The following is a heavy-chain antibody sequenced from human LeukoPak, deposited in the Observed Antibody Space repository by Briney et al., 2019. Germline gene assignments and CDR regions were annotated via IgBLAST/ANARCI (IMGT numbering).Heavy chain of an antibody. V-gene: IGHV3-73*01. D-gene: IGHD3-22*01. Sequence: GGSLTLSCAASGFTFSGSAMHWVRQASGKGREWVGRIRSKANSYATAYAASVKGRFTISRDDSKNTAYLQMNSLKTEDTAVYYCTRRGYYDSSGYHKDYWGQGTLVTVSS. CDR2: IRSKANSYAT. CDR1: GFTFSGSA. CDR3: TRRGYYDSSGYHKDY. J-gene: IGHJ4*02.